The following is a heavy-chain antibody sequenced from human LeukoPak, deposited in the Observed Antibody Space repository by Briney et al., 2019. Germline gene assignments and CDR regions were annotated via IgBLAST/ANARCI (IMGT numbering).Heavy chain of an antibody. Sequence: GGSLRLSCAASGFTFSSYGMHWVRQAPGKGLEWVAVISYDGSNKYYADSVKGRFTISRDNSKTTLYLQMNSLRAEDTAVYYCAKGDMVRGVIDYWGQGTLVTVSS. CDR1: GFTFSSYG. CDR3: AKGDMVRGVIDY. V-gene: IGHV3-30*18. J-gene: IGHJ4*02. CDR2: ISYDGSNK. D-gene: IGHD3-10*01.